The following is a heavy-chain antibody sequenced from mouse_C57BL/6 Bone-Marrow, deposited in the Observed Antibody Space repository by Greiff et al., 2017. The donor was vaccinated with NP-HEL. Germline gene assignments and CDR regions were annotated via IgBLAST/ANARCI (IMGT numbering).Heavy chain of an antibody. CDR3: AREFYWYFDV. J-gene: IGHJ1*03. Sequence: QVQLQQSGAELVRPGTSVKVSCKASGYAFTNYLIEWVKQRPGQGLEWIGVINPGSGGTNYNEKFKGNATLTADKSSSTAYMQLSSLTSEDSAVYFCAREFYWYFDVWGTGTTVTVSS. V-gene: IGHV1-54*01. CDR2: INPGSGGT. CDR1: GYAFTNYL.